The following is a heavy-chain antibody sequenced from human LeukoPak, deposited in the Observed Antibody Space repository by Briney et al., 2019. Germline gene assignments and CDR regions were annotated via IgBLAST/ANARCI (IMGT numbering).Heavy chain of an antibody. Sequence: ASVKVSCKASGYTFKGYYIYWVRQAPGQGLEWMGWIKPNSGGTRSAQKFQGRVTMTRDTSISTAYMELSSLRYDDTAVYYCATNILVRDIINWFDPWGQGTLVTVSS. CDR3: ATNILVRDIINWFDP. V-gene: IGHV1-2*02. D-gene: IGHD3-10*01. CDR1: GYTFKGYY. CDR2: IKPNSGGT. J-gene: IGHJ5*02.